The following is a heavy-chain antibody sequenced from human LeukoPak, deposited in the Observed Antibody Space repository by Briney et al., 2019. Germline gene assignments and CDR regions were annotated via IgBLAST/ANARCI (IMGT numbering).Heavy chain of an antibody. D-gene: IGHD3-10*01. CDR3: ARWGGGPSYFDY. CDR2: IYYSGST. Sequence: KPSETLSLTCTVSGGSISSYYWSWIRQPPGKGLEWIGYIYYSGSTNYNPSLKSRVTISVDTSKNQFSLKLSSVTASDTAVYYCARWGGGPSYFDYWGQGTLVTVSS. CDR1: GGSISSYY. V-gene: IGHV4-59*12. J-gene: IGHJ4*02.